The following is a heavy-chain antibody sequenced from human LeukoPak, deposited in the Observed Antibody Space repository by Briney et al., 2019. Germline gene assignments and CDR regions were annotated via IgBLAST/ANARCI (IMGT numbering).Heavy chain of an antibody. V-gene: IGHV1-69*06. CDR1: GGTFSNSA. CDR3: ARVRSSDWFDP. Sequence: VASVKVPCKASGGTFSNSAINWVRQAPGQGLEWMGGIIPIFDTANYAQKFQGRVTITADKSTYTAYMELSSMRSEDTAMYYCARVRSSDWFDPWGQGTLVTVSS. D-gene: IGHD6-19*01. J-gene: IGHJ5*02. CDR2: IIPIFDTA.